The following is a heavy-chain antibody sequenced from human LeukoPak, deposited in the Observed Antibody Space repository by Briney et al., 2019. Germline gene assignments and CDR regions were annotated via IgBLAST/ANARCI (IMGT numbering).Heavy chain of an antibody. CDR1: GGSFSGYY. CDR2: INHSGST. V-gene: IGHV4-34*01. J-gene: IGHJ4*02. Sequence: KPSETLSLTCAVYGGSFSGYYWSWIRQPPGKGLEWIGEINHSGSTNYSPSLKSRVTISVDTSKNQFSLKLSSVTAADTAVYYCARGLNYDILTGYYFDYWGQGTLVTVSS. CDR3: ARGLNYDILTGYYFDY. D-gene: IGHD3-9*01.